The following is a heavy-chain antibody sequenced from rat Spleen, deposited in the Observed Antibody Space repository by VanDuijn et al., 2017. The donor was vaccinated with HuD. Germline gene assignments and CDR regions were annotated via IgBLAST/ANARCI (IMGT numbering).Heavy chain of an antibody. J-gene: IGHJ2*01. V-gene: IGHV5-7*01. Sequence: EVHLVESDGGLVQPGRSLKLSCAASGFTFSDYYMAWVRQAPTKGLEWVASVSYDGLATYYRDSVQGRFTISRDNTKSTLYLQMDSLKSEDTATYYCARSVFDYWGQGVMVTVSS. CDR1: GFTFSDYY. CDR3: ARSVFDY. CDR2: VSYDGLAT.